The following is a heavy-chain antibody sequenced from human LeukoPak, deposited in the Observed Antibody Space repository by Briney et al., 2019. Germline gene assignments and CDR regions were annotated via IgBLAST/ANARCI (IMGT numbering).Heavy chain of an antibody. Sequence: SETLSLTCTVSGGSISSGDYYWSWIRQPPGKGLEWIGYIYYSGSTYYNPSLKSRVTISVDTSKNQFSLKLSSVTAADTAVYYCARGHRGYSYGPFDYWGQGTLVTVSS. CDR3: ARGHRGYSYGPFDY. V-gene: IGHV4-30-4*01. CDR2: IYYSGST. D-gene: IGHD5-18*01. J-gene: IGHJ4*02. CDR1: GGSISSGDYY.